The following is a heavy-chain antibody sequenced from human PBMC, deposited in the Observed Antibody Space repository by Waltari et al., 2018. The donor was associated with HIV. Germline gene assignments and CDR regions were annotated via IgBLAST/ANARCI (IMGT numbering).Heavy chain of an antibody. J-gene: IGHJ4*02. V-gene: IGHV1-2*02. CDR1: KFIFSGYF. CDR3: ARGLGIGRPLDL. CDR2: RNPNRGDT. Sequence: QLRLEQSGAEVKTPGASVTVSCKASKFIFSGYFINWVRQAPGKGLEWVGRRNPNRGDTDLAQKLQGRVTLTRDPSVSTAYLELRGLRADDTAIYYCARGLGIGRPLDLWGQGVRVTVSS. D-gene: IGHD3-16*01.